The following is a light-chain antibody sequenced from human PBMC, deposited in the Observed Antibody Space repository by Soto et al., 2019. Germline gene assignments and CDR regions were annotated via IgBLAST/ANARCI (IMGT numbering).Light chain of an antibody. Sequence: DIQMTQSPSSLSASVGDRVTITCQASQDISNYLNWYQQKPGKAPKLLIYDASNLETGVPSRFSGSVSGTDFTFTISSLQPEDIATYYGQQYDNPPLTFGGGTKVEIK. V-gene: IGKV1-33*01. J-gene: IGKJ4*01. CDR1: QDISNY. CDR2: DAS. CDR3: QQYDNPPLT.